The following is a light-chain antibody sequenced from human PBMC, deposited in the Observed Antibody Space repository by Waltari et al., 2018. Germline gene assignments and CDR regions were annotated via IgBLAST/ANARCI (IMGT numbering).Light chain of an antibody. V-gene: IGLV3-1*01. CDR2: QDN. CDR3: QSWDSDLT. Sequence: SYEVTQPPSVSVSPGQTATISCSGDNLGGKYVCWFQHKPGQAPVLLIHQDNKRPSGIPGPFSASNAGNTATLTISGAQAVDEADYYCQSWDSDLTFGGGTKLTVL. J-gene: IGLJ2*01. CDR1: NLGGKY.